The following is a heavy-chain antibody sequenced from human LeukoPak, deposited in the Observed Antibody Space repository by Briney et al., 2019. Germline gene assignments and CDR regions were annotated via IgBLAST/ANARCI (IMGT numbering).Heavy chain of an antibody. CDR3: ARESYYGSGSSDY. Sequence: SETLSLTCSVSGGSVSSGSYYWSWIRQPPGKGLEWMGYIYYSGSTNYNPSFKSRVTISVDTSKNQFSLKLSSVTAADTAVYYCARESYYGSGSSDYWGPGTLVTVSS. V-gene: IGHV4-61*01. CDR2: IYYSGST. CDR1: GGSVSSGSYY. D-gene: IGHD3-10*01. J-gene: IGHJ4*02.